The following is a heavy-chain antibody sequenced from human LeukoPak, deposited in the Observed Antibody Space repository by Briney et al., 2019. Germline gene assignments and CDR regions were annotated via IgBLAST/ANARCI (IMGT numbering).Heavy chain of an antibody. Sequence: PSETLSLTCTVSGGSMSTYHWTWIRQSPGKGLEWMGYIYHSGSTKYNPSLESRVTISVDTSKNQFSLKLRSATAADTAVYYCARSSRGLGYDFPFDYWGQGTLVTVSS. CDR1: GGSMSTYH. J-gene: IGHJ4*02. D-gene: IGHD3-3*01. CDR2: IYHSGST. V-gene: IGHV4-59*01. CDR3: ARSSRGLGYDFPFDY.